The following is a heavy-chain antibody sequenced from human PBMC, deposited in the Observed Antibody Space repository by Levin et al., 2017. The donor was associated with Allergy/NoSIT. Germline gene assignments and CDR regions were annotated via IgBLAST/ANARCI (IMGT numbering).Heavy chain of an antibody. D-gene: IGHD3-10*01. CDR3: ARRVRAYYYGSGSYRGSWFDP. J-gene: IGHJ5*02. CDR1: GGSISSSSYY. Sequence: SETLSLTCTVSGGSISSSSYYWGWIRQPPGKGLEWIGSIYYSGSTYYNPSLKSRVTISVDTSKNQFSLKLSSVTAADTAVYYCARRVRAYYYGSGSYRGSWFDPWGQGTLVTVSS. V-gene: IGHV4-39*01. CDR2: IYYSGST.